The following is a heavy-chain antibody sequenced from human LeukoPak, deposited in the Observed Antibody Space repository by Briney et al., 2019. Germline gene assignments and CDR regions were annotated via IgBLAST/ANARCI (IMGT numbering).Heavy chain of an antibody. CDR3: ARGYSSGCSYYFDY. CDR1: GFTFSSYG. Sequence: PGGSLTLSCAASGFTFSSYGMHWVRQAPGKGLEWVAVIWYDGSNKYYADSVKGRFTISRDNSKNTLYLQMNSLRAEDTAVYYCARGYSSGCSYYFDYWGQGTLVTVSS. J-gene: IGHJ4*02. D-gene: IGHD6-19*01. CDR2: IWYDGSNK. V-gene: IGHV3-33*01.